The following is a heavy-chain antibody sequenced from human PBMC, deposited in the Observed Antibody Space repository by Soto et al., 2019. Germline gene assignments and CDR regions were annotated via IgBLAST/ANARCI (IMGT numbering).Heavy chain of an antibody. D-gene: IGHD2-15*01. J-gene: IGHJ3*02. V-gene: IGHV3-23*01. CDR2: ISGSGGST. CDR1: GFTFSSYA. Sequence: GGSLRLSCAASGFTFSSYAMSWVRQAPGKGLEWVSAISGSGGSTYYADSVKGRFTISRDNSKNTLYLQMNSLRAEDTAVYYCAKVLYQGYCSGGSCSHAFDIWGQGTMVTVSS. CDR3: AKVLYQGYCSGGSCSHAFDI.